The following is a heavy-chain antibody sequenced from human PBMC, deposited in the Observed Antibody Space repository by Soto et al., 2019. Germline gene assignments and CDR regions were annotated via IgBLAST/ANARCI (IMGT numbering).Heavy chain of an antibody. CDR3: AREWWSGSLIGGSL. CDR1: GGSFSDYY. CDR2: VNHGGSS. D-gene: IGHD3-3*01. V-gene: IGHV4-34*01. Sequence: QVQLQEWGAGLLKPSETLSLTCPVNGGSFSDYYWTWIRQPPGKGLEWIGEVNHGGSSHYNPSLKSRVSISVDTSKKQFSLNLTFVTAADTAVYYCAREWWSGSLIGGSLRGEGTLVTVSS. J-gene: IGHJ4*02.